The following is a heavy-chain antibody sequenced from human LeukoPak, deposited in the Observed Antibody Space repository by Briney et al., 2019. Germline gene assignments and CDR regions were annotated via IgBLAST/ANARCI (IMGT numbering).Heavy chain of an antibody. J-gene: IGHJ4*02. Sequence: PGGSLRLSCAASGFTFSSYWMSWVRQAPGKGLEWVANIKQDGSEKYYVDSVKPLSTISSDNAKNSLYLQMNSLRAEDTAVYYCAIDLGGDGYSFFDYWGQGTLVTVSS. CDR2: IKQDGSEK. CDR3: AIDLGGDGYSFFDY. D-gene: IGHD5-18*01. CDR1: GFTFSSYW. V-gene: IGHV3-7*01.